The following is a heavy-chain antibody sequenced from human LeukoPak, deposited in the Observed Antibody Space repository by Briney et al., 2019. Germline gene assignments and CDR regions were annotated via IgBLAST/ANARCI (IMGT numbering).Heavy chain of an antibody. D-gene: IGHD4-17*01. J-gene: IGHJ4*02. CDR1: GFTFSSYW. V-gene: IGHV3-7*01. CDR3: ARDQGPYGDYYFDY. CDR2: IKQDGSEK. Sequence: GGSLRLSCAASGFTFSSYWMSWVRQAPGKGLEWVANIKQDGSEKYYVDSVKGRFTFSRDNAKNSLYLQMNSLRAEDTAVYYCARDQGPYGDYYFDYWGQGTLVTVSS.